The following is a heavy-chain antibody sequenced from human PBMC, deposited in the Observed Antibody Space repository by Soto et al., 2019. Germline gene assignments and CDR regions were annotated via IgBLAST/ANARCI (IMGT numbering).Heavy chain of an antibody. V-gene: IGHV1-2*02. Sequence: ASVKVSCKASGYTFTGYYMHWVRQAPGQGLEWMGWINPNSGGTNYAQKFQGRVTMTRDTSTSTAYMELSRLRSDDTAVYYCARVGNYYYGMDVWGQGTTVTVSS. CDR3: ARVGNYYYGMDV. CDR1: GYTFTGYY. D-gene: IGHD7-27*01. J-gene: IGHJ6*02. CDR2: INPNSGGT.